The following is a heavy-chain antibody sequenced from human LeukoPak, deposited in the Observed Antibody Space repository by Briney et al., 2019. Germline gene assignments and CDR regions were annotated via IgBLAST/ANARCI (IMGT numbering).Heavy chain of an antibody. Sequence: PGGSLGLSCAASGFTFSTYSMNWVRQAPGKGLEWVSYISSSSSTIYYADSVKGRFTISRDNSKNTLYLQMNSLRAEDTAVYYCAKYEVRGVIITSSYYYYMDVWGKGTTVTISS. J-gene: IGHJ6*03. CDR2: ISSSSSTI. CDR1: GFTFSTYS. V-gene: IGHV3-48*01. D-gene: IGHD3-10*01. CDR3: AKYEVRGVIITSSYYYYMDV.